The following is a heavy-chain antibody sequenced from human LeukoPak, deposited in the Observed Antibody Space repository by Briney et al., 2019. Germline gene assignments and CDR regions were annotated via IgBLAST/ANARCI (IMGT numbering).Heavy chain of an antibody. Sequence: ASVRVSCKASGYTFTSYAMHWVRQAPGQRREWMGWINAGNGNTKYSQKFQGRVTITRDTSASTAYMELSSLRSEDTAVYSRARAGYCGGDCYSELDYRGQGTLVTVSS. V-gene: IGHV1-3*01. CDR2: INAGNGNT. CDR1: GYTFTSYA. D-gene: IGHD2-21*02. J-gene: IGHJ4*02. CDR3: ARAGYCGGDCYSELDY.